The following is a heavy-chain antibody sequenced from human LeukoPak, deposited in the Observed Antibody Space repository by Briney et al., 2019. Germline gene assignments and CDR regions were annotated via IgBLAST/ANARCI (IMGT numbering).Heavy chain of an antibody. Sequence: GGSLRLSCAASGFTFSTYGMHWVRQAPGKGLEWVAVISYDGSNKYYADSVKGRFTISRDNSKNTLYLQMNSLRAEDTAVYYCAKDGYTEWLGLYYFDYWGQGTLVTVSS. CDR3: AKDGYTEWLGLYYFDY. CDR1: GFTFSTYG. CDR2: ISYDGSNK. J-gene: IGHJ4*02. D-gene: IGHD6-19*01. V-gene: IGHV3-30*18.